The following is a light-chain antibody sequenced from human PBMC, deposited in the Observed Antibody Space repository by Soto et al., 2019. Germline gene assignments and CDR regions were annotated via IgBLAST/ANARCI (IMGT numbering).Light chain of an antibody. CDR1: TSNIGTFY. J-gene: IGLJ1*01. V-gene: IGLV1-47*02. CDR2: LGD. Sequence: QAVVTQPPSASSTPGQTVTISCSGSTSNIGTFYVYWYQHLPGTAPKLLIYLGDQRASGVSDRFSGSKSGTSASLAINGLRSDDEADYYFAAWDDNLNAYVFGSGTKLTVL. CDR3: AAWDDNLNAYV.